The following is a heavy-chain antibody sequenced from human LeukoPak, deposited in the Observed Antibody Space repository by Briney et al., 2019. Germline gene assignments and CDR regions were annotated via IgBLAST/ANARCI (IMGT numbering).Heavy chain of an antibody. Sequence: PSETLSLTCTVSGGSISSYYWSWIRQPAGKGLEWIGRIYTSGSTNYNPSLKSRVTMSVDTSKNQFSLKLSSVTAADTAVYYCARGASSSSWYRRGNGMDVWGQGTTVTVSS. CDR3: ARGASSSSWYRRGNGMDV. CDR1: GGSISSYY. D-gene: IGHD6-13*01. J-gene: IGHJ6*02. V-gene: IGHV4-4*07. CDR2: IYTSGST.